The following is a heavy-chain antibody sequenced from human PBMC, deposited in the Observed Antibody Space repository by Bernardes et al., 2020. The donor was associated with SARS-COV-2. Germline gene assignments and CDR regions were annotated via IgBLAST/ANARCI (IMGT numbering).Heavy chain of an antibody. D-gene: IGHD1-7*01. CDR3: AKENWKYEN. CDR1: GYTLTDYH. V-gene: IGHV1-2*02. CDR2: IYPTNGGT. J-gene: IGHJ4*02. Sequence: ASVKVSCKASGYTLTDYHMHWVRQAPGQGLEWVGRIYPTNGGTEYAQKFQGRVTMTRDTSINTAYLELSGLKYDDTAVYYCAKENWKYENWGQGTLVTVS.